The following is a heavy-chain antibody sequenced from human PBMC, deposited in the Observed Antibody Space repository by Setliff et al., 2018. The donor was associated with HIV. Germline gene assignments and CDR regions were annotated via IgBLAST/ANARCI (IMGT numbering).Heavy chain of an antibody. CDR2: MNPNSGNT. J-gene: IGHJ5*02. CDR3: ARGREITFGGVTWFDP. V-gene: IGHV1-8*03. Sequence: ASVKVSCKASGYTFTSYDINWVRQATGQGLEWMGWMNPNSGNTGYAQKFQGRVTITRNTSISTAYMELSGLRSEDTAVYYCARGREITFGGVTWFDPWGQGTLVTVSS. CDR1: GYTFTSYD. D-gene: IGHD3-16*01.